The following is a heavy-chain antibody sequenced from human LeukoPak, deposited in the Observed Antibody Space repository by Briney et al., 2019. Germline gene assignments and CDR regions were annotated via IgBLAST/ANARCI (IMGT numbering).Heavy chain of an antibody. CDR3: ARDRVVVPAAFDY. J-gene: IGHJ4*02. D-gene: IGHD2-2*01. Sequence: SVKVSRKASGGTFSSYAISWVRQAPGQGLEWMGRIIPILGIANYAQKFQGRVTITADKSTSTAYMELSSLRSEDTAVYYCARDRVVVPAAFDYWGQGTLVTVSS. V-gene: IGHV1-69*04. CDR2: IIPILGIA. CDR1: GGTFSSYA.